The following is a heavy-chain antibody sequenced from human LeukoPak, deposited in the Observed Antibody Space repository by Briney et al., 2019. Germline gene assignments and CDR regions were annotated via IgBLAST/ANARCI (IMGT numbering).Heavy chain of an antibody. CDR2: IIPIFGTA. V-gene: IGHV1-69*05. CDR3: ARDYDSRFRYFDINYYYYMDV. CDR1: GGTFSSYA. J-gene: IGHJ6*03. D-gene: IGHD3-9*01. Sequence: SSVKVSCKASGGTFSSYAISWVRQAPGQGLEWMGRIIPIFGTANYAQKFQGRVTITTDESTSTAYMELSSLRSEDTAVYYCARDYDSRFRYFDINYYYYMDVWGKGTTVTVSS.